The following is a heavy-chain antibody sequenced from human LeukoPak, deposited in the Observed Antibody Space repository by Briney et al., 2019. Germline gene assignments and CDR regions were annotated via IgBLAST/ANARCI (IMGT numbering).Heavy chain of an antibody. CDR2: IYYSGST. D-gene: IGHD3-3*01. CDR3: ARYDFWSGWYGMDV. Sequence: PSETLSLTCTVSGXSISSYYGSWIRQPPGKGLEWIGYIYYSGSTNYNPSLKSRVTISVDTSKNQFSLKLSSVTAADTAVYYCARYDFWSGWYGMDVWGQGTTVTVSS. V-gene: IGHV4-59*01. CDR1: GXSISSYY. J-gene: IGHJ6*02.